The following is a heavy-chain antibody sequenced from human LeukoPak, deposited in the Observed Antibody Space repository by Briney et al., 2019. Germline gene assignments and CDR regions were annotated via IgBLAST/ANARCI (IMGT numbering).Heavy chain of an antibody. CDR1: GYGFTSYW. V-gene: IGHV5-51*01. D-gene: IGHD5-12*01. J-gene: IGHJ5*02. CDR2: FFPGDSDT. CDR3: ARLFYMATISGWFDP. Sequence: PGGPLKFSLKGSGYGFTSYWSGWVGQFPGKGREGLGIFFPGDSDTRYSPSFQGQVTISADKSISTAYLQWSSLKASDTAMYYCARLFYMATISGWFDPWGQGTLVTVSS.